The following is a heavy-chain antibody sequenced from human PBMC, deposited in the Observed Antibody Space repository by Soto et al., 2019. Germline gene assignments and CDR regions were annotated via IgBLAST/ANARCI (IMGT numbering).Heavy chain of an antibody. Sequence: GGSLRLSCAASGFTFSSYAMSWVRQAPGKGLEWVSAISGSGGSTYYADSVKGRFTISRDNSKNTLYLQMNSLRAEDTAVYYCAKDTGPYGDYRGEFDYWGQGTLVTVSS. J-gene: IGHJ4*02. CDR3: AKDTGPYGDYRGEFDY. CDR1: GFTFSSYA. D-gene: IGHD4-17*01. V-gene: IGHV3-23*01. CDR2: ISGSGGST.